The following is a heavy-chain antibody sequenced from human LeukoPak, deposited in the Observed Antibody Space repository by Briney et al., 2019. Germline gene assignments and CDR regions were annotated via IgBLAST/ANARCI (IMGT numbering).Heavy chain of an antibody. Sequence: GGSLRLSCAASGFTFSSYGMHWVRQAPGKGLEWVAFIRYDGSNKYYADSVKGRFTISRDNSKNTLYLQLNSLRGEDTAVYYCVRKMDSYFDYWGLGTLVTVSS. D-gene: IGHD2-2*03. CDR3: VRKMDSYFDY. J-gene: IGHJ4*02. CDR2: IRYDGSNK. CDR1: GFTFSSYG. V-gene: IGHV3-30*02.